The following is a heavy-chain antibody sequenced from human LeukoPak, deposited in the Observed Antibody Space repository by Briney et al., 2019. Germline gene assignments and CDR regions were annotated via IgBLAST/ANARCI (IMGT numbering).Heavy chain of an antibody. CDR1: GYTFTGYY. V-gene: IGHV1-2*02. Sequence: GASVKVSCKASGYTFTGYYMHWVRQAPGQGLEWMGWINPNSGGTNYAQKFQGRVTMTRDTSISTAYMELSKLRSDDTAVYYCARDMDSGSYYDYWGQGTLVTVSS. J-gene: IGHJ4*02. CDR3: ARDMDSGSYYDY. CDR2: INPNSGGT. D-gene: IGHD1-26*01.